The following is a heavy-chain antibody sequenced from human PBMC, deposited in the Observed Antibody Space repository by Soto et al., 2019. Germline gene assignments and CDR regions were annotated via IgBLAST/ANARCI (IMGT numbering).Heavy chain of an antibody. CDR3: ARDDMGRYLDS. CDR1: GGSIRSGGYS. CDR2: IYHSESS. Sequence: SETLSLTCAVSGGSIRSGGYSWSWIRQPPGKGLEWIGNIYHSESSSHNPSLKSRVTMSVDRSKNQFSLKLSSVTAADTAVYYCARDDMGRYLDSWGQGTLVTVSS. J-gene: IGHJ4*02. D-gene: IGHD1-26*01. V-gene: IGHV4-30-2*01.